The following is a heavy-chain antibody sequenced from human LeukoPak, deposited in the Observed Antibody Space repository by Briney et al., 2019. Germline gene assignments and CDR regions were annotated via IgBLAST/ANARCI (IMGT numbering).Heavy chain of an antibody. CDR2: INAYNGNT. CDR3: ARDGRFGELFGY. J-gene: IGHJ4*02. D-gene: IGHD3-10*01. Sequence: ASVKVSCKASGYTFTSYGISWARQAPGQGLEWMGWINAYNGNTNYAQKLQGRVTMTTDTSTSTAYMELRSLRSDDTAVYYCARDGRFGELFGYWGQGTLVTVSS. V-gene: IGHV1-18*04. CDR1: GYTFTSYG.